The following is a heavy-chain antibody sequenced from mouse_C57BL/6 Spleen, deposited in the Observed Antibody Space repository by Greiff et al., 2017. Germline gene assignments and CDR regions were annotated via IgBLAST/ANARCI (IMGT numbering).Heavy chain of an antibody. Sequence: EVQGVESGGDLVKPGGSLKLSCAASGFTFSSYGMSWVRQTPDKRLEWVATISSGGSYTYYPDRVKGRFTISRDNAKNTLYLQMSSLKSEDTAMYYCARITTVDHWYFDVWGTGTTVTVSS. CDR1: GFTFSSYG. CDR3: ARITTVDHWYFDV. CDR2: ISSGGSYT. V-gene: IGHV5-6*01. J-gene: IGHJ1*03. D-gene: IGHD1-1*01.